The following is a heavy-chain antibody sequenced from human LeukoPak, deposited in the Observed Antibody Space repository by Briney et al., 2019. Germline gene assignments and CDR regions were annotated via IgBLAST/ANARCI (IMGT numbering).Heavy chain of an antibody. CDR2: IYYSGST. V-gene: IGHV4-39*07. CDR3: AGRLMVFGEAKQWFDP. Sequence: SETLSLTCTVSGGSISSSSYYWGWIRQPPGKGLEWIGSIYYSGSTYYNPSLRSRVTMSLDTSKNQISLRLTSATAADTAVYYCAGRLMVFGEAKQWFDPWGQGALVTVAS. CDR1: GGSISSSSYY. D-gene: IGHD2-8*01. J-gene: IGHJ5*02.